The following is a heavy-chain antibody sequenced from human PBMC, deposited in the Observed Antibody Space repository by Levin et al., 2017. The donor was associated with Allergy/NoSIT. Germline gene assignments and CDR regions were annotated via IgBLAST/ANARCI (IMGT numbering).Heavy chain of an antibody. CDR1: GGSISDYY. V-gene: IGHV4-59*01. CDR2: IHRSGTT. CDR3: ARGGASGAYGRFDY. J-gene: IGHJ4*02. Sequence: SQTLSLTCSVSGGSISDYYWSWVRQPPGKGLEWIGYIHRSGTTNYNPSLTSRVTISVDTSRNQFSLDLRSAPAADTAVYSWARGGASGAYGRFDYWGQGTLVTVSS. D-gene: IGHD3-10*01.